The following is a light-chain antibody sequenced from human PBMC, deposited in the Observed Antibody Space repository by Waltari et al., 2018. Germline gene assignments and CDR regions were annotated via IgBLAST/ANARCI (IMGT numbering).Light chain of an antibody. V-gene: IGLV1-44*01. CDR1: SPNIGTNT. Sequence: QSVLTPPPSASGTPGQRVTIPCSGSSPNIGTNTVNWYQQRPGTAPKLPIHRNYQRPSGVPERYSGSKSGTSASLAISGLQSEDEADYYCAAWDDSLNGWVFGGGTKLTVL. CDR3: AAWDDSLNGWV. J-gene: IGLJ3*02. CDR2: RNY.